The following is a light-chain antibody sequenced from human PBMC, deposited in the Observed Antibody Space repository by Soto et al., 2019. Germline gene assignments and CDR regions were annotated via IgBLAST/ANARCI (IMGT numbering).Light chain of an antibody. CDR1: QSLNSGY. Sequence: IVLTQSPGTLSLSPGEGASVSCRASQSLNSGYWAWYQQKPGQAPRLLIYGASSRATGIPDRFSGSRSGTNFTLTISRLAPEDFAVYFCQQYGSAPYTFGQGTKLEIK. J-gene: IGKJ2*01. V-gene: IGKV3-20*01. CDR3: QQYGSAPYT. CDR2: GAS.